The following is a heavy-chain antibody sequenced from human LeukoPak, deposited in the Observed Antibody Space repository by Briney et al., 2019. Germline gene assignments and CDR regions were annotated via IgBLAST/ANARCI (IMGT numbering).Heavy chain of an antibody. D-gene: IGHD3-10*01. J-gene: IGHJ4*02. V-gene: IGHV1-69*05. CDR3: ARDGYYGD. CDR2: IIPIFGIA. CDR1: GGTFSSYA. Sequence: ASVKVSCKASGGTFSSYAISWVRQAPGQGLEWMGRIIPIFGIANYAQKFQGRVTITTDESTSTAYMELSSLRSEDTAVYYCARDGYYGDWGQGTLVTVSS.